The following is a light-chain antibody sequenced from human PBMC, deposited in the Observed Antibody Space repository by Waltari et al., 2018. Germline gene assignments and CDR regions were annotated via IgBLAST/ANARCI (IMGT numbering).Light chain of an antibody. CDR1: SSDIGRYNY. Sequence: QSALTQPAAVSGSPGQAITISFTGTSSDIGRYNYVTWYQQHPGKAPKLVISEGSNRPSGVSNRFSGSKSGNTASLTISGLQAEDGAHYYCSSYTNSGNVVFGGGTKLTVL. CDR3: SSYTNSGNVV. CDR2: EGS. V-gene: IGLV2-14*01. J-gene: IGLJ2*01.